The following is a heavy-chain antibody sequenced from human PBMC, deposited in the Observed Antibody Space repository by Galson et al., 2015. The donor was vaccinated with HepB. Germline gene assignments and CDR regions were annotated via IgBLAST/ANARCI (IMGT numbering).Heavy chain of an antibody. D-gene: IGHD1-14*01. Sequence: SVKVSCKVSGVTFSNFAIDWVRQAPGESPEWMGGIIPMFGVANYAPKFQGRLTMTADDSTSTAYMELSSMSSEDTALYYCARPKSQPEGSYGFASWGQGTRVPVSP. V-gene: IGHV1-69*13. CDR3: ARPKSQPEGSYGFAS. CDR2: IIPMFGVA. CDR1: GVTFSNFA. J-gene: IGHJ4*02.